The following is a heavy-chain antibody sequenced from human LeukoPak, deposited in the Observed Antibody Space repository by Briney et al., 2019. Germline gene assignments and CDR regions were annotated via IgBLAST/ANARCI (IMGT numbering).Heavy chain of an antibody. V-gene: IGHV4-61*02. D-gene: IGHD2-21*01. CDR1: GGSISSGSYY. CDR3: ARVSSVVVTSTWDWFDP. J-gene: IGHJ5*02. CDR2: IYTSGST. Sequence: SQTLSLTCTVSGGSISSGSYYWSWIRQPAGKGLEWIGRIYTSGSTNYNPSLKSRVTISVDTSKNQFSLKLSSVTAADTAVYCCARVSSVVVTSTWDWFDPWGQGTLATVSS.